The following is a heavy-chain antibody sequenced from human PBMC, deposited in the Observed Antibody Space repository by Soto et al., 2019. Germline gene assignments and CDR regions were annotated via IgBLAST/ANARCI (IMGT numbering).Heavy chain of an antibody. J-gene: IGHJ4*02. CDR3: AMYYGHGQDY. CDR2: ISYGGTT. CDR1: GASVTNYY. V-gene: IGHV4-59*02. D-gene: IGHD3-10*01. Sequence: QVQLHQSRPGLVKPSETLSLTCSVSGASVTNYYWSWIRQSPGKGLEWIGYISYGGTTNFNSSLKGRVTVSVDMSKNQFSLTLNSVTAADTAVYYCAMYYGHGQDYWGQGTLVTVSS.